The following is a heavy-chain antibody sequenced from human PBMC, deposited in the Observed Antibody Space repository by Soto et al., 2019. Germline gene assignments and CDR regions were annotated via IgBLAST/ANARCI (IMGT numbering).Heavy chain of an antibody. CDR3: AASRAYDSSGYSGYYYGMDV. CDR1: GFTFDDYA. J-gene: IGHJ6*01. Sequence: EVQLVESGGGLVQPGRSLTLACVASGFTFDDYAMHWVRQRPGRGLEWVSGITWNSDKIGYPDSVQGRFSISRDNPKTSLYLQMNSRRPDDTALYYCAASRAYDSSGYSGYYYGMDVWGQGTTVTVSS. CDR2: ITWNSDKI. V-gene: IGHV3-9*01. D-gene: IGHD3-22*01.